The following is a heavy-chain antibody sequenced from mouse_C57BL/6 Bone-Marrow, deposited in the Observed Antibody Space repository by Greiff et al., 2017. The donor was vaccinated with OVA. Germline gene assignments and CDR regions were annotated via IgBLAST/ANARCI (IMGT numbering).Heavy chain of an antibody. D-gene: IGHD2-5*01. CDR3: ARKAYYSNCLFAY. V-gene: IGHV1-55*01. CDR2: IYPGSGST. Sequence: QVQLQQPGAELVKPGASVKMSCKASGYTFTSYWITWVKQRPGQGLEWIGDIYPGSGSTNYNEKFKSKATLTVDTSSSTASMQLSSLTSEDSAVYYCARKAYYSNCLFAYWGQGTLVTVSA. CDR1: GYTFTSYW. J-gene: IGHJ3*01.